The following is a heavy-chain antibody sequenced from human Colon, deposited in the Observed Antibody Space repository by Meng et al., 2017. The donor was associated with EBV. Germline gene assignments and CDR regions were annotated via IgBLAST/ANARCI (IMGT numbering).Heavy chain of an antibody. Sequence: QVQLQEPGPGLVKPSQTLSLNCPVSGGAISSGNHYWSWIRQHPGKGLEYIGYIYYSGSTYYNPSLKSRVIISVDTSKNQFSLRLNSVTAADTAVYYCASLYGDSSVWYLDLWGRGTLVTVSS. CDR3: ASLYGDSSVWYLDL. J-gene: IGHJ2*01. V-gene: IGHV4-31*03. CDR2: IYYSGST. CDR1: GGAISSGNHY. D-gene: IGHD4-17*01.